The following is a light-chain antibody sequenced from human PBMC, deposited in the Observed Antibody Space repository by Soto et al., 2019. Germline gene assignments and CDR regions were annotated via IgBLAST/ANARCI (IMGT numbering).Light chain of an antibody. CDR3: SSYTTSIIYV. V-gene: IGLV2-14*01. CDR2: EVT. CDR1: SSDVGAYDH. Sequence: QSALAQPASVSGSPGQSITISCTGTSSDVGAYDHVSWYQQHPGKVPKLLIYEVTHRPSGVSNRFSRSKSAHTASLPISALQAEDEADYYCSSYTTSIIYVFGTGTKVTVL. J-gene: IGLJ1*01.